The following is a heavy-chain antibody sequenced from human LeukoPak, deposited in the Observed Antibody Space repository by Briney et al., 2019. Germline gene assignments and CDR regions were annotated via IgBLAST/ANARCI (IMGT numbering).Heavy chain of an antibody. CDR3: AREGPYDSSGFDAFDI. D-gene: IGHD3-22*01. CDR1: GFIFSSYA. V-gene: IGHV3-30-3*01. Sequence: PGGSLRLSCAASGFIFSSYAMHWVRQAPGKGLEWVAGISYDGSNKYYADTVKGRFTISRDNSKNMLYLQMNSMRAEDTAVYYCAREGPYDSSGFDAFDIWGQGTMVTVSS. CDR2: ISYDGSNK. J-gene: IGHJ3*02.